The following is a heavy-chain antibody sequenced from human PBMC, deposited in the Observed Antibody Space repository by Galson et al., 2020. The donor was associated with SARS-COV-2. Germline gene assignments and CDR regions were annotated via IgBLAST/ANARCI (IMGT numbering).Heavy chain of an antibody. Sequence: SGPTLVKPTQTLTLTCTFSGFSLRTSGMCVSWIRQPPGKALEWLALIDWDDDKYYRTSLKTRLTISKDTSKNQVVLTMTNMDPVDTATYYCARIPAHLGMDDFYYYGMDVWGQGTTVTVSS. CDR3: ARIPAHLGMDDFYYYGMDV. D-gene: IGHD3-16*01. CDR1: GFSLRTSGMC. V-gene: IGHV2-70*01. J-gene: IGHJ6*02. CDR2: IDWDDDK.